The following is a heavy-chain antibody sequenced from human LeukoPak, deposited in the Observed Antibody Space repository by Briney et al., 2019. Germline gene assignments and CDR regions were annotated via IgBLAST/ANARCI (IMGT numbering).Heavy chain of an antibody. CDR1: GFTFSTYW. J-gene: IGHJ4*02. V-gene: IGHV3-74*01. Sequence: GGSLRLSCAASGFTFSTYWMHWVRQAPGKGLVWVSCSYSDGSSTSDADSVKGRFTISRDNAKNTLYLQMNSLRAEDTAVYYCARDERESNSFDYWGQGTLVTVSS. CDR2: SYSDGSST. CDR3: ARDERESNSFDY.